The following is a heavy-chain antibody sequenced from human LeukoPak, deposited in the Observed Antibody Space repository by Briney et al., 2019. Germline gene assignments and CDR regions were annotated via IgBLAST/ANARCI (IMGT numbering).Heavy chain of an antibody. CDR3: ARGDYGDYARFDY. D-gene: IGHD4-17*01. Sequence: GGSLRLSCAASGFTFSSYSMNWVRQAPGKGLEWVSSISSSSSYIYYADSVKGRFTISRDNAKNSLYLQMNSLRAEDTAVYYCARGDYGDYARFDYWGQGTLVTVSS. CDR1: GFTFSSYS. J-gene: IGHJ4*02. V-gene: IGHV3-21*01. CDR2: ISSSSSYI.